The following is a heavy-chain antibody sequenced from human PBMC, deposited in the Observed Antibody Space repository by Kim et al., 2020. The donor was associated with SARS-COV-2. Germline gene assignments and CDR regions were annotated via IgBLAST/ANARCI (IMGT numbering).Heavy chain of an antibody. CDR3: ARVATPGYDAFNV. J-gene: IGHJ3*01. CDR1: GGSIMTTAHY. Sequence: SETLSLTCTVSGGSIMTTAHYWSCIRHPPGKGLEWIGSNYYTGSTYYNPTLNSGVTISIDTSNNQFSLKLTTVTSATAAVYYCARVATPGYDAFNVCGQGKMGTVSS. V-gene: IGHV4-39*01. D-gene: IGHD5-12*01. CDR2: NYYTGST.